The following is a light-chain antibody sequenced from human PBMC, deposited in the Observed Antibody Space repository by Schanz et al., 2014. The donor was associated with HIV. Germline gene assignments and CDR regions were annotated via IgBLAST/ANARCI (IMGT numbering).Light chain of an antibody. CDR3: QQYGSSPRRT. CDR2: GAS. CDR1: QSLGSNF. J-gene: IGKJ1*01. Sequence: IVLTQSPGTLSLSPGERATLSCRASQSLGSNFLAWYQQKPGQAPRLLIFGASNRATGIPDRFSGSESGTDFTLTISRLEPEDFAVYYCQQYGSSPRRTFGQGTKVEIK. V-gene: IGKV3-20*01.